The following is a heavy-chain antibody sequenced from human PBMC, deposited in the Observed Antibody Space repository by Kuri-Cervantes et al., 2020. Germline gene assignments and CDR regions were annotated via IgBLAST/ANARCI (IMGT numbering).Heavy chain of an antibody. Sequence: LSLTCAASGFTFSSYGMHWVRQAPGKGLEWVANIKQDGSEKYYVDSVKGRFTISRDNAKNSLYLQMNSLRAEDTAVYYCARDRAPGSGDGFDPWGQGTLVTVSS. CDR2: IKQDGSEK. J-gene: IGHJ5*02. CDR1: GFTFSSYG. D-gene: IGHD3-10*01. V-gene: IGHV3-7*01. CDR3: ARDRAPGSGDGFDP.